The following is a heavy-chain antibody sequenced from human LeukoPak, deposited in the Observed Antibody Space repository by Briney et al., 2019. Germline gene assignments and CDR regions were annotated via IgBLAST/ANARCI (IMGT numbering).Heavy chain of an antibody. CDR1: GGTFSSYA. J-gene: IGHJ4*02. V-gene: IGHV1-69*13. CDR3: ARGAQYQLLPLWY. CDR2: IIPIFGTA. Sequence: RASVKVSCKASGGTFSSYAISWVRQAPGQGLEWMGGIIPIFGTANYAQKFQGRVTITADESTSTAYMELSSLRSEDTAVYYCARGAQYQLLPLWYWGQGTLVTVSS. D-gene: IGHD2-2*01.